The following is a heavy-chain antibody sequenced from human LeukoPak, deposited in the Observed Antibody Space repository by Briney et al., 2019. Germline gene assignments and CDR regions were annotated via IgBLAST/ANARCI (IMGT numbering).Heavy chain of an antibody. CDR1: GFTFSSYS. CDR3: ARENYYDSSGYPVLGQGAFDI. CDR2: ISSSSSYI. J-gene: IGHJ3*02. D-gene: IGHD3-22*01. Sequence: GGSLRLSCAASGFTFSSYSMNWVRQAPGKGLEWVSSISSSSSYIYYADSVKGRFTISRDNAKNSLYLQMNSLRAEDTAVYYCARENYYDSSGYPVLGQGAFDIWGQGTMVTVSS. V-gene: IGHV3-21*01.